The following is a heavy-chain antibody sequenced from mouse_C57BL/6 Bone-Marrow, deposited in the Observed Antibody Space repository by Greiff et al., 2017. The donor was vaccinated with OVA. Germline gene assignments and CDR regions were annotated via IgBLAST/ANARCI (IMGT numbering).Heavy chain of an antibody. CDR1: GYTFTTYP. CDR3: ARRAHLLDYAMDD. V-gene: IGHV1-47*01. D-gene: IGHD2-1*01. Sequence: VQLQQSGAELVKPGASVQMSCTASGYTFTTYPIEWMKQNHGQSLEWIGNFHPYNDDTKYNEKFKGKATLTAEKSSSTVYLELSRLTSDDSAVYYCARRAHLLDYAMDDWGKGTSVTVSS. J-gene: IGHJ4*01. CDR2: FHPYNDDT.